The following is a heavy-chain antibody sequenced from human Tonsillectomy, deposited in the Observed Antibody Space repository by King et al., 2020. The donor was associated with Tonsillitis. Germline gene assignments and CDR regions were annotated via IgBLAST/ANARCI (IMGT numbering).Heavy chain of an antibody. J-gene: IGHJ5*02. V-gene: IGHV3-33*01. CDR3: ARDRGASPFDP. Sequence: VQLVESGGGVVQPGGSLRLSCDASGFTLSSSGMHWVRQGPGKGLEWVAAIWGGGDGRNKGYAESVKGRFTISRDNSKNTLYLQMNSLRVEDTGVYYCARDRGASPFDPWGLGTLVTVSS. CDR2: IWGGGDGRNK. CDR1: GFTLSSSG.